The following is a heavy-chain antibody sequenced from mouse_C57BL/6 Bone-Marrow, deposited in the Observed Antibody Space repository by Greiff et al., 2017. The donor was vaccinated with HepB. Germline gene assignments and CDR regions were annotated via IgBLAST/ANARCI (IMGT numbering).Heavy chain of an antibody. CDR2: IYPGSGST. Sequence: VQLQQPGAELVKPGASVKMSCKASGYTFTSYWITWVKQRPGQGLEWIGDIYPGSGSTNYNEKFKSKATLTVDTSSSTAYMQLSSLTSEDSAVYYCARSGGSSHWYFDVWGTGTTVTVSS. D-gene: IGHD1-1*01. CDR3: ARSGGSSHWYFDV. CDR1: GYTFTSYW. J-gene: IGHJ1*03. V-gene: IGHV1-55*01.